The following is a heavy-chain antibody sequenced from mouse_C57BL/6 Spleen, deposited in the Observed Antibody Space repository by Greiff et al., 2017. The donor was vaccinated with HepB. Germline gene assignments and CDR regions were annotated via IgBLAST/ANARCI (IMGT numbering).Heavy chain of an antibody. J-gene: IGHJ4*01. CDR2: IYPGDGDT. CDR1: GYAISSSW. Sequence: VQLVESGPELVKPGASVKISCKASGYAISSSWMNWVKQRPGKGLEWIGRIYPGDGDTNYNGKFKGKATLTADKSSSTAYMQLSSLTSEDSAVYFCARWGDDYDDYAMDYWGQGTSVTVSS. V-gene: IGHV1-82*01. D-gene: IGHD2-4*01. CDR3: ARWGDDYDDYAMDY.